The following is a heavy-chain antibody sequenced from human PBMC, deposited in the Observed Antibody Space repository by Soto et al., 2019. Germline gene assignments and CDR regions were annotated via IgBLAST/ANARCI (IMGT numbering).Heavy chain of an antibody. V-gene: IGHV3-48*03. CDR2: ISSSGSTI. D-gene: IGHD6-25*01. CDR3: ARIAANVFYYYAMDV. CDR1: GFTFSSYE. J-gene: IGHJ6*02. Sequence: GGSLRLSCAASGFTFSSYEINWVRQAPGKGLEWVSYISSSGSTIYYADSVKGRFTISRDNAKNSLYLQMNSLRAEDTAVYYCARIAANVFYYYAMDVWGQGTTVTVSS.